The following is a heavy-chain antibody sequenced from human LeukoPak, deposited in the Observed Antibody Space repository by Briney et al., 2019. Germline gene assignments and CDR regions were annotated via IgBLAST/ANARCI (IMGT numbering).Heavy chain of an antibody. CDR1: GGSISSSNW. D-gene: IGHD2-21*02. Sequence: PSETLSLTCAVSGGSISSSNWWSWVRQPPGKGLEWIGSIYYSGSTYYNPSLKSRVIISADTSKNQFSLKLSSVTAADTAVYYCARDGTYCGGDCYLELDYWGQGTLVTVSS. V-gene: IGHV4-4*02. J-gene: IGHJ4*02. CDR2: IYYSGST. CDR3: ARDGTYCGGDCYLELDY.